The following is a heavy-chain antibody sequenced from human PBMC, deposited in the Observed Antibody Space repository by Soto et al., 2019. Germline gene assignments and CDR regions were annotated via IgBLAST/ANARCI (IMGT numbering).Heavy chain of an antibody. D-gene: IGHD1-26*01. CDR2: TRNKADSYTT. Sequence: EVQLVESGGGLVQPGGSLRLSCAASGFTFSDHYMDWVRQAPGKGLQWVGRTRNKADSYTTESAASVKGRFTISKDDSKHSLYLQMNSLKTKNPPVYYCATGVVGAADYWCQGNLVTVSS. J-gene: IGHJ4*02. CDR3: ATGVVGAADY. CDR1: GFTFSDHY. V-gene: IGHV3-72*01.